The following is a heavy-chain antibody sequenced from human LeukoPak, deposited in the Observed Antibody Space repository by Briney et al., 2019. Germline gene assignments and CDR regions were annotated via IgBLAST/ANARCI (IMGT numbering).Heavy chain of an antibody. D-gene: IGHD6-13*01. CDR2: INQDGSEK. J-gene: IGHJ4*02. CDR3: AIVPGEIPAGDY. CDR1: GFTLSNFW. V-gene: IGHV3-7*01. Sequence: GGSLRLSCVASGFTLSNFWMSWVRQAPGKGLEWVANINQDGSEKYCVDSMKGRFTISRDNAKNSLYLQMNRLRAEDTAVYYCAIVPGEIPAGDYWGQGTLVTVSS.